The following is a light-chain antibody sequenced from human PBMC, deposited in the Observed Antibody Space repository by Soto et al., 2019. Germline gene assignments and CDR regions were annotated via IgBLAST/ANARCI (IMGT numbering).Light chain of an antibody. J-gene: IGKJ5*01. V-gene: IGKV3-20*01. Sequence: EILFTQSPGTLSLSPGERATLSCRASQSVSNTYLAWYQQKPGETPRLLIYGASSRATGIPDRLSGSGSGTDFTLTIRRLEPEDFAVYYCQQYGSSITFGQGTRLEIK. CDR3: QQYGSSIT. CDR2: GAS. CDR1: QSVSNTY.